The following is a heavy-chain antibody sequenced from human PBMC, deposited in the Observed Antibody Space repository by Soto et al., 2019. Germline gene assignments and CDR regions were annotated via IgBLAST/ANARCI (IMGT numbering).Heavy chain of an antibody. CDR3: AKDVKIAAADSPDY. V-gene: IGHV3-30*18. Sequence: QVQLVESGGGVVQPGRSLRLSCAASGFTFSSYGMHWVRQAPGKGLEWVAVISYDGSNKYYADSVKGRFTISRDNSKNTLYLQMNSLRAEDTAVYYCAKDVKIAAADSPDYLGQGTLVTVSS. D-gene: IGHD6-13*01. CDR1: GFTFSSYG. CDR2: ISYDGSNK. J-gene: IGHJ4*02.